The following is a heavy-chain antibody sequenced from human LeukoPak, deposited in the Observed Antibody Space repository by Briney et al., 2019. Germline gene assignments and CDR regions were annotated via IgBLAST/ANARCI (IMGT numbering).Heavy chain of an antibody. D-gene: IGHD6-19*01. CDR2: IIPIFGTA. J-gene: IGHJ5*02. V-gene: IGHV1-69*13. CDR1: GGTFSSYA. Sequence: SVKVSCKASGGTFSSYAISWVRQAPGQGLEWMGGIIPIFGTANYAQKFQSRVTMTADESTSTAYMELSSLRSEDTAVYYCARGLAVAGTGNWFDPWGQGTLVTVSS. CDR3: ARGLAVAGTGNWFDP.